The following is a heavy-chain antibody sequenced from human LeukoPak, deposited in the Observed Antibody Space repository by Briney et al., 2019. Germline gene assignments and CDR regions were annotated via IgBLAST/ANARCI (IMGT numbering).Heavy chain of an antibody. V-gene: IGHV4-59*01. CDR1: GGSISSYY. CDR3: ARDLSVTPRPARPPRECAFDI. Sequence: PSETLSLTCTVSGGSISSYYWSWIRQPQGKGLEWIGYIYYSGSTNYNPSLKSQVTISVDTSKNQFSLKLSSVTAADTAVYYCARDLSVTPRPARPPRECAFDIWGQGTMVTVSS. D-gene: IGHD3-10*01. J-gene: IGHJ3*02. CDR2: IYYSGST.